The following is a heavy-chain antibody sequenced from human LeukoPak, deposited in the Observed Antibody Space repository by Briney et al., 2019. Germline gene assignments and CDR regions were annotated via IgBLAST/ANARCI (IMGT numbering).Heavy chain of an antibody. CDR2: INPNSDDT. CDR3: AGHWGSNDAFDI. V-gene: IGHV1-2*02. D-gene: IGHD7-27*01. CDR1: GYTFSGYY. Sequence: ASVKVSCKASGYTFSGYYIHWVRQAPGQGLEWMGWINPNSDDTTYAQTFQGSVTMTRDTSISTAYMELRRLRSDDTAVYYCAGHWGSNDAFDIWGQGTMVTVSS. J-gene: IGHJ3*02.